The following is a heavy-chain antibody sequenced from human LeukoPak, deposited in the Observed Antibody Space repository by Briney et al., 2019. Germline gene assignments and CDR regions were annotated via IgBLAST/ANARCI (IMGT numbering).Heavy chain of an antibody. J-gene: IGHJ6*04. Sequence: GGSLRLSCAASGFTFDDYARNWVRQAPGKGLEWVSSITSSSSYIYYADSVKGRFTISRDNAKNSLYLQMNSLRAEDTAVYYCAELGITMIGGVWGKGTTVTISS. V-gene: IGHV3-21*01. CDR3: AELGITMIGGV. CDR1: GFTFDDYA. D-gene: IGHD3-10*02. CDR2: ITSSSSYI.